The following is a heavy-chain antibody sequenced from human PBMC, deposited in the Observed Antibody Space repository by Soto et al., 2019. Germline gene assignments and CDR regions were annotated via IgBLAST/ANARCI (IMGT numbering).Heavy chain of an antibody. CDR2: VSNDGIRK. Sequence: QVQLVESGGGVVQPGRSLRLTCAASGFIFSGSGMHWVRQAPGKGLEWVALVSNDGIRKYYGDSVKGRFTISRDNAENTLYLQMNSLRAEDTAVYYCARWVGGSMYDNSGKYESWGQGNLVTVSS. V-gene: IGHV3-30*03. CDR1: GFIFSGSG. D-gene: IGHD3-22*01. CDR3: ARWVGGSMYDNSGKYES. J-gene: IGHJ5*02.